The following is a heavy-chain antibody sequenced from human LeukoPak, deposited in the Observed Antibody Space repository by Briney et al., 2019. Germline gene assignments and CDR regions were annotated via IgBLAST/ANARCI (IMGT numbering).Heavy chain of an antibody. D-gene: IGHD4-17*01. CDR2: ISGSGGST. CDR1: GFTFSSYA. V-gene: IGHV3-23*01. Sequence: PGGSLRLSCAASGFTFSSYAMSWVRQAPGKGLEWVSGISGSGGSTYYADPVKGRFTISRDNSKNTLYLQMNSLRAEDTGVYYCAKPTVTTSGYYSDYWGQGTLVTVSS. J-gene: IGHJ4*02. CDR3: AKPTVTTSGYYSDY.